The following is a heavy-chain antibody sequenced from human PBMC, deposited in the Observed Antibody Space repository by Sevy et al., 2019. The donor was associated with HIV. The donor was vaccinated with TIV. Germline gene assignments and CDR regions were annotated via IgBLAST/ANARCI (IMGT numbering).Heavy chain of an antibody. CDR2: IFHTGST. Sequence: SETLSLTCTVSGGSISSGAYSWNWIRQPPGKGLEWLGYIFHTGSTYYNPSLKSRVTVSVDRSKNQFSLKMTSVTAADTAVYYCVRDGGTVTTPGYFDYWGQGTLVTVSS. V-gene: IGHV4-30-2*01. CDR3: VRDGGTVTTPGYFDY. D-gene: IGHD4-17*01. CDR1: GGSISSGAYS. J-gene: IGHJ4*02.